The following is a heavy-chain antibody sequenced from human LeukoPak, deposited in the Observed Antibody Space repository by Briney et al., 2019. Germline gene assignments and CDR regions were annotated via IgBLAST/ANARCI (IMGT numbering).Heavy chain of an antibody. Sequence: SETLSLTCAVYGGSFSASYWSWIRHPPNKGPEWIGEINHSGSTNYNPSLKSRVTISIDTSKNQFSLKLRSVTAADTAVYYCTRSPPPGATAYGVVDLWGQGTLVTVSS. CDR2: INHSGST. CDR1: GGSFSASY. D-gene: IGHD2-2*01. V-gene: IGHV4-34*01. CDR3: TRSPPPGATAYGVVDL. J-gene: IGHJ4*02.